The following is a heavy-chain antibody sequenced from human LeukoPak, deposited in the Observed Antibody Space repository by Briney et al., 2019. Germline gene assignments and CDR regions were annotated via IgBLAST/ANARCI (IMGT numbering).Heavy chain of an antibody. CDR2: ISAYNGNT. CDR1: GYTFTSYG. V-gene: IGHV1-18*01. Sequence: ASVKVSCKASGYTFTSYGISWVRQAPGQGLEWMGWISAYNGNTNYAQKLQGRVTMSTDTSTSTAYMELRSLRSDDTAVYYCAGDRPQSYNPVDPSYYYYYGMDVWGQGTTVTVSS. J-gene: IGHJ6*02. CDR3: AGDRPQSYNPVDPSYYYYYGMDV. D-gene: IGHD1-1*01.